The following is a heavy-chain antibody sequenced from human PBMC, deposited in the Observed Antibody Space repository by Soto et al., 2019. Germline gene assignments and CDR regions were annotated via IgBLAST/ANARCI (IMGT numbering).Heavy chain of an antibody. CDR3: AREVGPDDAFDI. CDR2: ITGSGGST. V-gene: IGHV3-23*01. J-gene: IGHJ3*02. Sequence: LRLSCVASGFTLSTYAMSWVRQAPGKGLGWVSGITGSGGSTYYADSVKGRFTISRDNSKNTLYLQMNSLRAEDTAVYYCAREVGPDDAFDIWGQGTMVTVSS. CDR1: GFTLSTYA.